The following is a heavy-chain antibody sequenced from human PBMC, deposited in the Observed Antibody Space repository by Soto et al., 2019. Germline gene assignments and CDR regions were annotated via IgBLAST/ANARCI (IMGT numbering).Heavy chain of an antibody. CDR2: ISGSGGST. V-gene: IGHV3-23*01. CDR1: GFTFSSYA. CDR3: ARRSSAWYLEY. D-gene: IGHD6-19*01. J-gene: IGHJ4*02. Sequence: EVQLLESGGGLVQPGGSLRLSCAASGFTFSSYAMSWVRQAPGKGLEWVSAISGSGGSTYYADSVKGRFTISRDNSKNTLYLQMNSLRGEGTAVYNCARRSSAWYLEYWGQGTVVSVSS.